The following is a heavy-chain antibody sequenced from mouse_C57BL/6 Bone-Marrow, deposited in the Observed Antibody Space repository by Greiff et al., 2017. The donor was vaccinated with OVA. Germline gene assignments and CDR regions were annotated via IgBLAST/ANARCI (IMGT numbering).Heavy chain of an antibody. Sequence: ESGPGLVKPSQSLSLTCSVTGYSITSGYYWNWIRQFPGNKLEWMGYISYDGSNNYNPSLKNRISITRDTSKNQFFLKLNSVTTEDTATYYCAREDYDWAMDYWGQGTSVTVSS. CDR1: GYSITSGYY. V-gene: IGHV3-6*01. CDR2: ISYDGSN. J-gene: IGHJ4*01. CDR3: AREDYDWAMDY. D-gene: IGHD2-4*01.